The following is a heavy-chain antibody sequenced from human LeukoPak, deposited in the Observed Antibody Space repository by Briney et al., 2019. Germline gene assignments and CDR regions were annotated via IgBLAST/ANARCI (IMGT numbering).Heavy chain of an antibody. CDR2: ISSSSSYI. CDR3: AREVGRFLEWLPTYYFGY. CDR1: GFTFSSYS. Sequence: GGSLRLSCAASGFTFSSYSMNWVRQAPGKGLEWVSSISSSSSYIYYADSVKGRFTISRDNAKNSLYLQMNSLRAEDTAVYYCAREVGRFLEWLPTYYFGYWGQGTLVTVSS. J-gene: IGHJ4*02. D-gene: IGHD3-3*01. V-gene: IGHV3-21*01.